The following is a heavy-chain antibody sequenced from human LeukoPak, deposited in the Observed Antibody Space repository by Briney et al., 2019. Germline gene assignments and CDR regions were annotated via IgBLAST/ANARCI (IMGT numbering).Heavy chain of an antibody. D-gene: IGHD3-10*01. Sequence: MTSETLSLTCTVSGGSISSGGYYWGWIRQPAGKGLEYLGRIYSTGSTNYNPSLRSRVTISVDTSKNHFSLKLSSVTAADTAVYYCARDQTYSGSGIYTYFDYWGQGILVTVSS. CDR2: IYSTGST. V-gene: IGHV4-61*02. CDR1: GGSISSGGYY. CDR3: ARDQTYSGSGIYTYFDY. J-gene: IGHJ4*02.